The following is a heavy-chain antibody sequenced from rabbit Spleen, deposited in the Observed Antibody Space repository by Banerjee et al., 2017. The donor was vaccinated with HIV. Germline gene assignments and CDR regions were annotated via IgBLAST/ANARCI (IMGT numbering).Heavy chain of an antibody. J-gene: IGHJ4*01. D-gene: IGHD2-1*01. CDR2: IYPGNSGSS. CDR3: TPGADEVTTVITGFSINL. CDR1: VFVFSTYS. V-gene: IGHV1S45*01. Sequence: QQQLVESGGVLVHPGASLKLSCKASVFVFSTYSMSWVRQAPGKGLECGACIYPGNSGSSDCANWAKGPLTISTASSTTVTLQMPTVADAATDSYLCTPGADEVTTVITGFSINLWGQGTLVTVS.